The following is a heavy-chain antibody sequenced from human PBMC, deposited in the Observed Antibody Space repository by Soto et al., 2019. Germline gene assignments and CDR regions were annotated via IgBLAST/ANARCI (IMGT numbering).Heavy chain of an antibody. CDR1: GGTFSSYA. CDR2: IIPIFGTA. J-gene: IGHJ4*02. CDR3: ASLLVDTAMAPGSDY. Sequence: QVQLVQSGAEVKKPGSSVKVSCKASGGTFSSYAISWVRQAPGQGLEWMGGIIPIFGTANYAQKFQGRVTITADESTSTAYLELSSLGSEDTAVYCCASLLVDTAMAPGSDYWGQGTLVTVSS. D-gene: IGHD5-18*01. V-gene: IGHV1-69*01.